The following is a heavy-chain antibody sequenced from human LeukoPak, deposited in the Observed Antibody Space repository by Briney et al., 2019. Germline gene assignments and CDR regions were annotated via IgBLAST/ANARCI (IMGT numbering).Heavy chain of an antibody. CDR3: ARGGYSRLLKAVDY. Sequence: PSETLSLTCAVYGGSFSGYYWSWIRQPPGKGLEWIGEINHSGSTNYIPSLKSRVTISVDTSKNQFSLKLSSVTAADTAVYYCARGGYSRLLKAVDYWGQGTLVTVSS. CDR1: GGSFSGYY. J-gene: IGHJ4*02. CDR2: INHSGST. V-gene: IGHV4-34*01. D-gene: IGHD6-13*01.